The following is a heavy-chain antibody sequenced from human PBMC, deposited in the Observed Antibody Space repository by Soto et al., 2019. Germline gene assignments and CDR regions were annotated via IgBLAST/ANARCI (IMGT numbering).Heavy chain of an antibody. CDR1: GFTFSSYS. Sequence: PGGSLRLSCAASGFTFSSYSMNWVRQAPGKGLEWVSSISSSSSYIYYADSVKGRFTISRDNAKNSLYLQMNSLRAEDTAVYYCAREALDSIAATSDYWGQGSLVTFSS. V-gene: IGHV3-21*01. CDR2: ISSSSSYI. J-gene: IGHJ4*02. CDR3: AREALDSIAATSDY. D-gene: IGHD6-25*01.